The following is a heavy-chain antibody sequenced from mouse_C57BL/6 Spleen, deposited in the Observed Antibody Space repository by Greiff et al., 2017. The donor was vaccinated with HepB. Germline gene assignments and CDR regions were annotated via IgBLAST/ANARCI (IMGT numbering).Heavy chain of an antibody. D-gene: IGHD3-3*01. CDR2: IYPSDSET. J-gene: IGHJ2*01. CDR1: GYTFTSYW. CDR3: ARDIHPYYFDY. V-gene: IGHV1-61*01. Sequence: VQLQQPGAELVRPGSSVKLSCKASGYTFTSYWMDWVKQRPGQGLEWIGNIYPSDSETHYNQKFKDKATLTVDKSSSTAYMQLSSLTSEDSAVYYCARDIHPYYFDYWGQGTTLTVSS.